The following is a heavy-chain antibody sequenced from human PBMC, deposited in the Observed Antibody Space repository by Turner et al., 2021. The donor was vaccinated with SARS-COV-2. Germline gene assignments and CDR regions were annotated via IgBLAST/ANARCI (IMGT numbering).Heavy chain of an antibody. J-gene: IGHJ4*02. CDR1: GYTLIELS. CDR2: VDPEDGET. V-gene: IGHV1-24*01. Sequence: QVQLVQSGAEVTKPGASVKVSCKVSGYTLIELSMHWVRQAPGKGLEWMGGVDPEDGETIYAQKFQGRVTMTEDTSTDTAYMELSSLRSEDTAVYYCATDYAIVEATLLDYWGQGTLVTVSS. CDR3: ATDYAIVEATLLDY. D-gene: IGHD1-26*01.